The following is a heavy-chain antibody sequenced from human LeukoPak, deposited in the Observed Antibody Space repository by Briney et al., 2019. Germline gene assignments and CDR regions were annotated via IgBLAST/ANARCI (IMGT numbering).Heavy chain of an antibody. CDR2: VYHTGST. D-gene: IGHD4-17*01. CDR3: ARQDYGEVDP. Sequence: SETLSLTCTVSGGSISSYYWSWIRQPPGKGLEWIGHVYHTGSTNYNPSFKSRVSISIDTSKNQFSLQLRSVTAADTAVYFCARQDYGEVDPWGQGILVSVSS. V-gene: IGHV4-59*08. CDR1: GGSISSYY. J-gene: IGHJ5*02.